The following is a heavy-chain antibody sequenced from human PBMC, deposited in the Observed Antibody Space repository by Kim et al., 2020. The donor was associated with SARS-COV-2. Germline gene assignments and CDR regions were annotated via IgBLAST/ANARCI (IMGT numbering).Heavy chain of an antibody. Sequence: SETLSLTCTVSGGSISSYYWSWIRQPPGKGLEWIGYIYYSGSTNYNPSLKSRVTISVDTSKNQFSLKLSSVTAADTAVYYCARGDDFWSGDYYYYGIDV. CDR3: ARGDDFWSGDYYYYGIDV. V-gene: IGHV4-59*01. CDR1: GGSISSYY. CDR2: IYYSGST. D-gene: IGHD3-3*01. J-gene: IGHJ6*01.